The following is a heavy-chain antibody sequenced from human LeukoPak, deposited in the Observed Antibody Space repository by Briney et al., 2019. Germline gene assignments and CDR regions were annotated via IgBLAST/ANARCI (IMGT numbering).Heavy chain of an antibody. V-gene: IGHV4-39*01. CDR1: GGSISSSSYY. CDR3: ARQAYCSGGSCYSGGTEIDY. Sequence: SETLSLTCTVSGGSISSSSYYWGWIRQPPGKGLEWIGSIYYSVTTYYSPSLEGRVTISVDTSKNQFSLKLNSVTAADTAVYYRARQAYCSGGSCYSGGTEIDYWGQGTLVTVSS. D-gene: IGHD2-15*01. CDR2: IYYSVTT. J-gene: IGHJ4*02.